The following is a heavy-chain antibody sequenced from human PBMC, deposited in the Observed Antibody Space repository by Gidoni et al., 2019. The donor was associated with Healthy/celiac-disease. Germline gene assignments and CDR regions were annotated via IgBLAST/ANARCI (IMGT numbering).Heavy chain of an antibody. V-gene: IGHV3-11*06. CDR1: GFTFSDYY. D-gene: IGHD3-22*01. CDR2: ISSSSSYT. Sequence: HVQLVESGGGLVKPGRSLRLSCAASGFTFSDYYMSWLRQAPGTGLEWGSYISSSSSYTNYADSVKGRFTIYRDNAKNSLYLQMNSLRAEDTAVYYCAREGYYDIPKGWFDPWGQGTLVTVSS. J-gene: IGHJ5*02. CDR3: AREGYYDIPKGWFDP.